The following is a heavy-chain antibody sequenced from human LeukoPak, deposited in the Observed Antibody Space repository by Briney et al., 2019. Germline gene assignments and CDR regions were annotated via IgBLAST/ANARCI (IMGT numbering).Heavy chain of an antibody. CDR1: GFTFDDYA. CDR2: ISWDGDST. V-gene: IGHV3-43D*03. CDR3: ATDPYDSTGIFDY. J-gene: IGHJ4*02. Sequence: PGGSLRLSCAASGFTFDDYAMHWVRQAPGTGLGRVSLISWDGDSTYYADSVKGRFTISRDNNKNSLYLQMNSLITEDTALYYCATDPYDSTGIFDYWGQGTLVTVSS. D-gene: IGHD3-22*01.